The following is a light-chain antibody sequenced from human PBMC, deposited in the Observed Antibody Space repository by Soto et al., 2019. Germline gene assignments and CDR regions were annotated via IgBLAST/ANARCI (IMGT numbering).Light chain of an antibody. CDR1: TGAVTSGHY. CDR2: DTS. CDR3: FLSHSGVRV. J-gene: IGLJ3*02. V-gene: IGLV7-46*01. Sequence: QAVVTQEPSLTVSPGGTVTLTCGSSTGAVTSGHYPYWFQQKPGQAPRTLIYDTSNKHSWTPARFSGSLLGGKAALTLSGAHPEDEPDYYSFLSHSGVRVFGGGTKLTVL.